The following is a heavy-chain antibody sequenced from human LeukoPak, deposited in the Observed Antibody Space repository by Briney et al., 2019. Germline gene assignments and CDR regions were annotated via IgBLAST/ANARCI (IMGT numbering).Heavy chain of an antibody. J-gene: IGHJ6*02. Sequence: TSQTLSLTCTVSGGSISSGDYYWSWIRQPPGKGLEWIGYIYYSGSTYYNPSLKSRVTISVDTSKNQFSLKLSSVTAPDTAVYYCASIAAAATYYYYGMDVWGQGTTVTVSS. CDR3: ASIAAAATYYYYGMDV. V-gene: IGHV4-30-4*01. CDR1: GGSISSGDYY. D-gene: IGHD6-13*01. CDR2: IYYSGST.